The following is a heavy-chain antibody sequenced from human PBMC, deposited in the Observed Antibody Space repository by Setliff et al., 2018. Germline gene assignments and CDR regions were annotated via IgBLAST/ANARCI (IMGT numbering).Heavy chain of an antibody. D-gene: IGHD5-18*01. Sequence: SLRLSCAASGFTFSSYAMHWVRQAPGKGLEWVAVISYDGSNKYYADSVKGRFTISRDNSKNSLYLQTNSLRAEDTAVYYCARRHVDTAMVIYYYGMDVWGQGTTVTVSS. J-gene: IGHJ6*02. CDR2: ISYDGSNK. CDR3: ARRHVDTAMVIYYYGMDV. CDR1: GFTFSSYA. V-gene: IGHV3-30*04.